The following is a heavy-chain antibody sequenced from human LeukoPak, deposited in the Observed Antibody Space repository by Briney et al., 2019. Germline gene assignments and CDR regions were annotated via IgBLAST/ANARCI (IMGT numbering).Heavy chain of an antibody. CDR3: ARGGRSYRSSWYPY. Sequence: SETLSLTCAVYGGSFSGYYWSWIRQPPGKGLEWIGEINHSGSTNYNPSLKSRVTISVDKSKSQFSLNLTSVTAADTAVYYCARGGRSYRSSWYPYWGQGNLVIVSS. CDR1: GGSFSGYY. CDR2: INHSGST. V-gene: IGHV4-34*01. J-gene: IGHJ1*01. D-gene: IGHD6-13*01.